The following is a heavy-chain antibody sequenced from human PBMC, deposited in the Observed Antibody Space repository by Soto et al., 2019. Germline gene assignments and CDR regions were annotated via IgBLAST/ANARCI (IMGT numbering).Heavy chain of an antibody. J-gene: IGHJ6*02. CDR3: VRDWSTFWGMDV. CDR1: GFTFSTYW. V-gene: IGHV3-7*01. Sequence: GSLRLSCAASGFTFSTYWMNWVRQAPGKGLEWVANIKQDGSEEYYVDSVKGRFAISRDNAKDSLFLQMNNLRAEDTAVYYCVRDWSTFWGMDVWGQGTTVTVSS. CDR2: IKQDGSEE.